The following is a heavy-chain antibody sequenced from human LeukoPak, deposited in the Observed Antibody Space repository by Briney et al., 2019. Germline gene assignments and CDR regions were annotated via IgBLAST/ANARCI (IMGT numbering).Heavy chain of an antibody. J-gene: IGHJ4*02. V-gene: IGHV3-66*01. CDR3: ASGPKRAQLFDY. Sequence: GGSLRLSCAASGFTVSSNYMSWVRQAPGKGLEWVSVIYSGGSTYYADSVKGRFTISRDNSKNTLYLQMNSLSAEDTSVYYCASGPKRAQLFDYWGQGTLVTVSS. CDR2: IYSGGST. D-gene: IGHD1-1*01. CDR1: GFTVSSNY.